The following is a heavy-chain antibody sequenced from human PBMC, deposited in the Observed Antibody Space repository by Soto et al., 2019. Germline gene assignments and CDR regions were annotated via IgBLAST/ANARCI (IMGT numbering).Heavy chain of an antibody. Sequence: PGESLKISCQTSHEIFNTNWITWVRQMPGRGLEWVGRIDPSDSYTTYNPSLKGHVILSVDKSMNTAYVQWTSLRASDTAMYFCGRDFGSGHADVWGQGTLVTVCS. CDR3: GRDFGSGHADV. J-gene: IGHJ1*01. D-gene: IGHD1-26*01. CDR2: IDPSDSYT. V-gene: IGHV5-10-1*01. CDR1: HEIFNTNW.